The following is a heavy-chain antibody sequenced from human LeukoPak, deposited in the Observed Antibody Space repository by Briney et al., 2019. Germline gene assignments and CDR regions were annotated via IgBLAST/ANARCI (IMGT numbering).Heavy chain of an antibody. J-gene: IGHJ4*02. CDR3: AKVLRGLAYYGDYRD. D-gene: IGHD4-17*01. CDR2: ISDTGRST. Sequence: GGSLRLSCAASGFTFSSYAMSWVRQAPGKGLEWVSGISDTGRSTYYADSVKGRFTISRSNSKNTLYLQMNSLRDEDTAVYYCAKVLRGLAYYGDYRDWGQGTLVTVS. V-gene: IGHV3-23*01. CDR1: GFTFSSYA.